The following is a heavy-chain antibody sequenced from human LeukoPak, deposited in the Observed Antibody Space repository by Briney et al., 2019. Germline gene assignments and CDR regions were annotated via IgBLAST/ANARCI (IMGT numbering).Heavy chain of an antibody. CDR3: ARDSQFYYDNSAFYYYFDY. J-gene: IGHJ4*02. CDR2: ISLIDNNT. Sequence: GASVRVSCKASGYTFTSYYMHWVRQAPGQGLEWMGVISLIDNNTTYAQKFQGRVSMTRDMSTSTVYMELSSLRSEDTAVYYCARDSQFYYDNSAFYYYFDYWGQGTLVTVSS. D-gene: IGHD3-22*01. CDR1: GYTFTSYY. V-gene: IGHV1-46*01.